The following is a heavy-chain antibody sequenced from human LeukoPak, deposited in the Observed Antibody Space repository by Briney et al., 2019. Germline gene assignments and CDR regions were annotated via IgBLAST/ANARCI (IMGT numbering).Heavy chain of an antibody. D-gene: IGHD3-10*01. Sequence: PGGSLRLSCAASGFTFSSYAMSWVRQAPGKGLEWVSAISGSGGSTYYADSVKGRFTISRDNSKNTLYLQMNSLRAEDTAVYYCAKGHGSESYFYYYYYMDVWGKGTTVTVSS. CDR2: ISGSGGST. J-gene: IGHJ6*03. V-gene: IGHV3-23*01. CDR1: GFTFSSYA. CDR3: AKGHGSESYFYYYYYMDV.